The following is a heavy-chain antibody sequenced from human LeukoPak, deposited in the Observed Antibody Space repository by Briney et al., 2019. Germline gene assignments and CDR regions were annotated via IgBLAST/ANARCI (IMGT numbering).Heavy chain of an antibody. CDR2: IYYSGST. CDR1: GGSISSYY. CDR3: ARGYCSGGSCYSVENWFDP. D-gene: IGHD2-15*01. V-gene: IGHV4-59*01. J-gene: IGHJ5*02. Sequence: PSETLSLTCTLSGGSISSYYWSWIRQPPGKGLEWIGYIYYSGSTNYNPSLKSRVTISVDTSKNQFSLKLSSVTAADTAVYYCARGYCSGGSCYSVENWFDPWGQGTLVTVSS.